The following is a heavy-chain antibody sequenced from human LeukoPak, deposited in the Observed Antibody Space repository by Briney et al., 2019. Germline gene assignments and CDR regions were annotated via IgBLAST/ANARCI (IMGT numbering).Heavy chain of an antibody. Sequence: GGSLRLSCAASGFTFEDYAMHWVRQAPGKGLEWVSGISWNSGNIDYADSVKGRFTISRDNAKNSLYLQMNSLRSEDTALYYCAKGRGYWAHFDYWGQGTLVTVSS. CDR3: AKGRGYWAHFDY. D-gene: IGHD2-8*02. V-gene: IGHV3-9*01. CDR2: ISWNSGNI. J-gene: IGHJ4*02. CDR1: GFTFEDYA.